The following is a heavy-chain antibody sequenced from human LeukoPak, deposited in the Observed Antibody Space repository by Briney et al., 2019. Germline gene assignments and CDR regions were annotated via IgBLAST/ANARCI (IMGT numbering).Heavy chain of an antibody. J-gene: IGHJ4*02. CDR2: FYYSGST. CDR1: GASISSYY. D-gene: IGHD3-10*01. V-gene: IGHV4-59*08. CDR3: ARIVRRSPTKDY. Sequence: SETLSLTCTVSGASISSYYWSWIRQPPGKGLEWIGYFYYSGSTNYNPSLRSRVTISVDTSKNQFSLKLSSVTAADTAVYYCARIVRRSPTKDYWGQGTLVTVSS.